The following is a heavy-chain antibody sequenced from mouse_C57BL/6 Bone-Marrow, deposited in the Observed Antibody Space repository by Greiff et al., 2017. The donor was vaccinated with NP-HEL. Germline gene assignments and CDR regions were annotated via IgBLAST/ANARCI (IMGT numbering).Heavy chain of an antibody. D-gene: IGHD2-2*01. CDR1: GYTFTDYY. CDR3: ARSGVTVYYAMDY. V-gene: IGHV1-19*01. CDR2: INPYNGGT. J-gene: IGHJ4*01. Sequence: EVQLQQSGPVLVKPGASVKMSCKASGYTFTDYYMNWVKQSHGKSLEWIGVINPYNGGTSYNQKFKGKATLTVDKSSSTAYMELNSLTSEDSAVYYCARSGVTVYYAMDYWGQGTSVTVSS.